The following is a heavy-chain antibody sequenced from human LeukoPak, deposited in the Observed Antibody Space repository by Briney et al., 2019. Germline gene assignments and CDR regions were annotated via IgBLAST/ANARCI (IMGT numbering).Heavy chain of an antibody. CDR1: GYTFTGYY. CDR2: INPNSGGT. D-gene: IGHD3-22*01. J-gene: IGHJ3*02. CDR3: ARTYYYDSSGYYGDAFDI. V-gene: IGHV1-2*06. Sequence: GAPVKVSCKASGYTFTGYYMHWVRQAPGQGLEWRGRINPNSGGTNYAQKFQGRVTMTRDTSISTAYMELSRLRSDDTAVYYCARTYYYDSSGYYGDAFDIWGQGTMVTVSS.